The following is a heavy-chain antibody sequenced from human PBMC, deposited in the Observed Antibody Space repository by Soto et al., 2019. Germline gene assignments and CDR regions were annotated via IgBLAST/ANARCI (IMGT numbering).Heavy chain of an antibody. CDR2: ISSSSSYI. CDR1: GLTFSTYS. Sequence: PGGSLRLSCAASGLTFSTYSMNWVRQAPGKGLEWVSSISSSSSYICYTDSVKGRFTISRDNAKNSLYLQMNSLRVEDTAVYYCAREGSATAFDIWGQGTMVTVS. CDR3: AREGSATAFDI. V-gene: IGHV3-21*01. J-gene: IGHJ3*02.